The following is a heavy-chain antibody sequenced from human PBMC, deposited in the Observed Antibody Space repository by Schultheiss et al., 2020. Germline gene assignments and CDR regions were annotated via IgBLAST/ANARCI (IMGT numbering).Heavy chain of an antibody. CDR3: ARDGIVVVPAAQYYYYGMDV. CDR2: ISSSSRTI. Sequence: GGSLRLSCAASGFTVSSNYMSWVRQALGKGLEWVLYISSSSRTIYYADSVKGRFTISRDNAKNSLYLQMNSLRAEDTAVYYCARDGIVVVPAAQYYYYGMDVWGQGTTVTVSS. D-gene: IGHD2-2*01. J-gene: IGHJ6*02. V-gene: IGHV3-48*04. CDR1: GFTVSSNY.